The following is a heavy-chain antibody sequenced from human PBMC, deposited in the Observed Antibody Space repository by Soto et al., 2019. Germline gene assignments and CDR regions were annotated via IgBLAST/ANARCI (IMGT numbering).Heavy chain of an antibody. J-gene: IGHJ4*02. Sequence: GGSLRLSCAASGFTFSSYGMHWVRQAPGKGLEWVAVISYDGSNKYYADSVKGRFTISRDNSKNTLYLQMNSLRAEDTAVYYCAKRSVAGTLAADYWGQGTLVTVSS. D-gene: IGHD6-19*01. V-gene: IGHV3-30*18. CDR1: GFTFSSYG. CDR2: ISYDGSNK. CDR3: AKRSVAGTLAADY.